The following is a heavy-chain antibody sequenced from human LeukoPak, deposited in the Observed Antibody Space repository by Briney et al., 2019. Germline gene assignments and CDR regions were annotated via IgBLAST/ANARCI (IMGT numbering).Heavy chain of an antibody. V-gene: IGHV3-30*18. Sequence: GRSLRLSCAASGFXFSSYGMHGVRHAPAKGLEWVAVISYDGSNKYYADPVKGRFTISRDNSKNTLYLQMNSLRAEDTAVYYCAKEEGTGYSSSWPNFDYWGQGTLVTVSS. J-gene: IGHJ4*02. CDR2: ISYDGSNK. D-gene: IGHD6-13*01. CDR3: AKEEGTGYSSSWPNFDY. CDR1: GFXFSSYG.